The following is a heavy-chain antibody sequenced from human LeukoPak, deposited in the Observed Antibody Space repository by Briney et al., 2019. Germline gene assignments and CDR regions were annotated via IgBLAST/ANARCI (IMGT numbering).Heavy chain of an antibody. CDR2: ISSSSSYI. CDR1: GFTFSSYS. V-gene: IGHV3-21*01. J-gene: IGHJ3*02. Sequence: GGSLRLSCAASGFTFSSYSMNWVRQAPGKGLEWVSYISSSSSYIYYADSVKGRFNISRDNAKNSLYLHMNSLRAEDTAVYYCAREKDDAFDIWGQGTMVTVSS. CDR3: AREKDDAFDI.